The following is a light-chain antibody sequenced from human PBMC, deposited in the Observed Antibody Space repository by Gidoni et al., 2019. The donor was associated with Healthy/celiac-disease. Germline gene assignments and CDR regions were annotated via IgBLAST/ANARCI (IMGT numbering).Light chain of an antibody. CDR1: QSISSW. CDR3: QQYNSYWT. V-gene: IGKV1-5*03. CDR2: KAP. J-gene: IGKJ1*01. Sequence: DIQMTPSPSTLSASVGDRVTITCRASQSISSWLAWYQQKPGKAPKLLIYKAPSLESGVPSRFSGSGSGTEFTLTISSLQPDDFATYYCQQYNSYWTFGQGTKVEIK.